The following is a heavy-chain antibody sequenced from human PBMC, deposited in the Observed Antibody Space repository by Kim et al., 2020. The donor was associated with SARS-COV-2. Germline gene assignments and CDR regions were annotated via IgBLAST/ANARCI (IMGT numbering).Heavy chain of an antibody. CDR2: IVGTCSGDGSSGGGST. CDR1: GFTFSNFV. D-gene: IGHD6-19*01. J-gene: IGHJ4*02. CDR3: AKGKYSSGWYIFDY. V-gene: IGHV3-23*01. Sequence: GGSLRLSCAASGFTFSNFVMNWVRQAPGKGLEWVSTIVGTCSGDGSSGGGSTYYADSVKGRFTISRDNSKSTLYLQMNSLRAEDTAVYFCAKGKYSSGWYIFDYWGQGTLVTVSS.